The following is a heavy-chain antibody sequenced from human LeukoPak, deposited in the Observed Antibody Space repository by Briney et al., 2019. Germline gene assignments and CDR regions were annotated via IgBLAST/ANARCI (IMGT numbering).Heavy chain of an antibody. J-gene: IGHJ6*03. CDR2: INPNSGGT. Sequence: ASVKVSCKASGYTFTGYYMHGVRQAPGQGLEGMGWINPNSGGTNYAQKFQGRVTMTRDTSISTAYMELSRLRSDDTAVYYCARDDYGDYAYYYMDVWGKGTTVTVSS. CDR3: ARDDYGDYAYYYMDV. D-gene: IGHD4-17*01. V-gene: IGHV1-2*02. CDR1: GYTFTGYY.